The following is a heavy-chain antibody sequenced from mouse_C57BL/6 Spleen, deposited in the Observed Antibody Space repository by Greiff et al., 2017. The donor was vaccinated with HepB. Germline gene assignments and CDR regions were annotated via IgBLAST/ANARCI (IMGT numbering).Heavy chain of an antibody. J-gene: IGHJ2*01. CDR3: ARESITTVVGDY. V-gene: IGHV5-4*01. CDR2: ISDGGSYT. D-gene: IGHD1-1*01. CDR1: GFTFSSYA. Sequence: EVQGVESGGGLVKPGGSLKLSCAASGFTFSSYAMSWVRQTPEKRLEWVATISDGGSYTYYPDNVKGRFTISRDNAKNNLYLQMSHLKSEDTAMYYCARESITTVVGDYWGQGTTLTVSS.